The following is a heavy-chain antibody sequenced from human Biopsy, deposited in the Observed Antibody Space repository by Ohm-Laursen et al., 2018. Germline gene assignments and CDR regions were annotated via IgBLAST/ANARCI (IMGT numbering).Heavy chain of an antibody. CDR3: ATKLTGYFHH. CDR1: EYTLTELP. Sequence: ASVKVSCKVSEYTLTELPIHWVRQAPGQGLEWMGMINPSGSTTSYPQIFQGRVTMTRDTSKSTVYMELRSLRSDDTAVYYCATKLTGYFHHWGQGTLVIVSS. V-gene: IGHV1-46*01. D-gene: IGHD3-9*01. CDR2: INPSGSTT. J-gene: IGHJ1*01.